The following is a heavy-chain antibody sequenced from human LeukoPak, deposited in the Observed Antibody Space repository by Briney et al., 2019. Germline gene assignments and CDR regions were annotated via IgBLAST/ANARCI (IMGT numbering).Heavy chain of an antibody. V-gene: IGHV1-58*01. J-gene: IGHJ6*04. CDR3: AADFRITTAGNYYYYGMDV. CDR1: GFTFTSSA. CDR2: IVVGSGNT. D-gene: IGHD3-10*01. Sequence: GASVKVSCKASGFTFTSSAVQWVRQARGQRLEWIGWIVVGSGNTNYAQKFQERVTITRDMSTSTAYMELSSLRSEDTAVYYCAADFRITTAGNYYYYGMDVWGKGTTATVSS.